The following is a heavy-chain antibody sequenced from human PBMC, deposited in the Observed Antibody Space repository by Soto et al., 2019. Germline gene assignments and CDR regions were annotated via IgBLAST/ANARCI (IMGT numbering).Heavy chain of an antibody. V-gene: IGHV1-18*01. CDR3: ARGWFGEFLYYLDY. CDR1: GYTFINYG. J-gene: IGHJ4*02. Sequence: QVQLVQSGAELKKPGASVKVSCKASGYTFINYGINWVRQAPGQGLEWMGWISAYNGNTNYAQKLQGRVTMTTDTSTSTAYMELRSLRSDDTAVYLCARGWFGEFLYYLDYWGQGTLVTVSS. D-gene: IGHD3-10*01. CDR2: ISAYNGNT.